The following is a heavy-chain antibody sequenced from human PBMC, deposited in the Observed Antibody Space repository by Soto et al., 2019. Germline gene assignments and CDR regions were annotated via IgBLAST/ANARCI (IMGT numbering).Heavy chain of an antibody. Sequence: ASVKVSCKASGYTFTGYYMHWVRQAPGQGLEWMGWINPNSGGTNYAQKFQGWVTMTRDTSISTAYMELSRLRVDDTAVYYCRVWSGDSYVMDVWGQGTTVTVSS. CDR3: RVWSGDSYVMDV. J-gene: IGHJ6*02. CDR2: INPNSGGT. CDR1: GYTFTGYY. D-gene: IGHD2-21*02. V-gene: IGHV1-2*04.